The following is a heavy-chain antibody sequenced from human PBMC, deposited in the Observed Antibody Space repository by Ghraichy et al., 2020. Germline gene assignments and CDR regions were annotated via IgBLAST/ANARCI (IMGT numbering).Heavy chain of an antibody. CDR1: GGSISSYY. CDR3: ARVPVTTPLYWYFDL. V-gene: IGHV4-4*07. D-gene: IGHD4-17*01. CDR2: IYTSGST. Sequence: SQTLSLTCTVSGGSISSYYWSWIRQPAGKGLEWIGRIYTSGSTNYNPSLKSRVTMSVDTSKNQFSLKLSSVTAADTAVYYCARVPVTTPLYWYFDLWGRGTLVTVSS. J-gene: IGHJ2*01.